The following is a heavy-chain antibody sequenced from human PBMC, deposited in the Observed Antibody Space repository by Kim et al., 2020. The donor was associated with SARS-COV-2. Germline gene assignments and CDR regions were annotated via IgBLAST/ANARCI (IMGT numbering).Heavy chain of an antibody. CDR3: VRRSGSGTYRHAVDM. J-gene: IGHJ3*02. Sequence: SETLSLTCTVSGDSISGNTYYWGWIRQPPGKGLEWIGSIYFSGNTYYNPSLKSRVTISVDTSKNQFFLKLSSVTAADTAVYYCVRRSGSGTYRHAVDMWG. CDR2: IYFSGNT. CDR1: GDSISGNTYY. V-gene: IGHV4-39*01. D-gene: IGHD3-10*01.